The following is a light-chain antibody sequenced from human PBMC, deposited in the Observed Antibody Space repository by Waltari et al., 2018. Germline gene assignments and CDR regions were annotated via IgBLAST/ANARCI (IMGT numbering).Light chain of an antibody. CDR3: QQYDSSTT. J-gene: IGKJ1*01. CDR1: QSISNDY. CDR2: GAS. Sequence: DIVLTQSPGTLSLSPGERATLSCRASQSISNDYLAWYQQKPGQAPRLLIYGASTRATGIPDRFSGSGSGTDFTLTISRLEPEDFAVYFCQQYDSSTTFGQGTKMDSK. V-gene: IGKV3-20*01.